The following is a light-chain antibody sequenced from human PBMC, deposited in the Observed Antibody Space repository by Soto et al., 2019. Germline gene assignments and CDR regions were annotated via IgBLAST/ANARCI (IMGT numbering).Light chain of an antibody. V-gene: IGLV1-44*01. J-gene: IGLJ2*01. CDR2: SNN. CDR1: SSNIRSNT. CDR3: AAWDTSLNGVV. Sequence: QSVLTQPPSASRTPGQRVTISCSGSSSNIRSNTVNWYQQLPGTAPQLLIYSNNQRPSGVPDRFSGSKSGTSASLAISGLQSEDEAHYYCAAWDTSLNGVVFGGGTKLTVL.